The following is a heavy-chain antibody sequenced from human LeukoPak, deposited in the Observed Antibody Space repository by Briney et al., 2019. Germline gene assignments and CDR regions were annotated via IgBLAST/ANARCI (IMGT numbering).Heavy chain of an antibody. CDR2: ISYDGSNK. Sequence: PGGSLRLSCAASGFTFSSYAMHWVRQAPGKGLEGVAAISYDGSNKYYADSVKGRFTISRDNSKNTLYLQMNSLRAEDTAVYYCARESPAVLDTVVTGHRFNYYGMDVWGQGTTVTVSS. D-gene: IGHD4-23*01. CDR1: GFTFSSYA. V-gene: IGHV3-30-3*01. J-gene: IGHJ6*02. CDR3: ARESPAVLDTVVTGHRFNYYGMDV.